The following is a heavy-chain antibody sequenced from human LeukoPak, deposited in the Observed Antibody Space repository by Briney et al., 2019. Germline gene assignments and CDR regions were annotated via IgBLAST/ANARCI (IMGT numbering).Heavy chain of an antibody. CDR2: IRYDGSNK. CDR3: AKDSIITIFGVASLVDAFDI. V-gene: IGHV3-30*02. Sequence: PGGSLRLSCAASGFTFSSYGMHWVRQAPGKGLEWVAFIRYDGSNKYYADSVKGRFTISRDNSKNTLYLQMNSLRAVDTAVYYCAKDSIITIFGVASLVDAFDIWGQGTMVTVSS. CDR1: GFTFSSYG. J-gene: IGHJ3*02. D-gene: IGHD3-3*01.